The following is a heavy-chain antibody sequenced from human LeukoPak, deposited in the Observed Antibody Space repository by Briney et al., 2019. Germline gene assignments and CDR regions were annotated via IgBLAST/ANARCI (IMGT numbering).Heavy chain of an antibody. D-gene: IGHD2-15*01. V-gene: IGHV3-23*01. Sequence: GGSLRLSCEVSGFTFSSYHMNWVRQAPGKGLEWVSAISGHVGSTYYADSVRGRFTISRDSSKNTLYLQMNSLRAEDTAVYYCAKDGVYCSGGSCYVVNRGYFDYWGQGTLVTVSS. CDR1: GFTFSSYH. J-gene: IGHJ4*02. CDR3: AKDGVYCSGGSCYVVNRGYFDY. CDR2: ISGHVGST.